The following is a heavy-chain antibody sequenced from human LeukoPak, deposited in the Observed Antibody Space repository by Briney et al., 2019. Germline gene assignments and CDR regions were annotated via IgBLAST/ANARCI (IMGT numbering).Heavy chain of an antibody. CDR2: FDPEDGET. Sequence: ASVKVSCKVSGYTLTELSMHWVRQAPGKGLEWMGGFDPEDGETIYAQKFQGRVTMTEDTSTDTAYMEPSSLRSEDTAVYYCATAVVDGSGSYHGLDYWGQGTLVTVSS. CDR1: GYTLTELS. J-gene: IGHJ4*02. V-gene: IGHV1-24*01. CDR3: ATAVVDGSGSYHGLDY. D-gene: IGHD3-10*01.